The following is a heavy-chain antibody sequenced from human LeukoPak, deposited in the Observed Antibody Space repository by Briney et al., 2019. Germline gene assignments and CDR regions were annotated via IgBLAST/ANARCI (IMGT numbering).Heavy chain of an antibody. V-gene: IGHV4-61*02. CDR1: GGSISSGSYY. CDR3: ALSQQLDVPADVDYYNYMDV. CDR2: IYTSGST. Sequence: SQTLSLTCTVSGGSISSGSYYWSWIRQPAGEGLEWIGRIYTSGSTNYNPSLKSRVTISVDTSKNQFSLKLSAVTAADTAVYYCALSQQLDVPADVDYYNYMDVWGKGTTVTVSS. J-gene: IGHJ6*03. D-gene: IGHD6-13*01.